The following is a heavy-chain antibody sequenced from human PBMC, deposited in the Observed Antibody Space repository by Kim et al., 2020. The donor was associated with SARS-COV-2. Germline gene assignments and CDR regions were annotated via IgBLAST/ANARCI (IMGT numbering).Heavy chain of an antibody. CDR2: ISSSSSYT. V-gene: IGHV3-11*06. CDR3: ARAPQGRTAMVDY. D-gene: IGHD5-18*01. CDR1: GFTFSDYY. Sequence: GGSLRLSCAASGFTFSDYYMSWIRQAPGKGLEWVSYISSSSSYTNYADSVKGRFTISRDNAKNSLYLQMNSLRAEDTAVYYCARAPQGRTAMVDYWGQGTLVTVSS. J-gene: IGHJ4*02.